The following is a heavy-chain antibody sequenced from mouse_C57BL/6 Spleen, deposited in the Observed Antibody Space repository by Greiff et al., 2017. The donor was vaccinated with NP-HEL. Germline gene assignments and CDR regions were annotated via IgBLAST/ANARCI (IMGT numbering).Heavy chain of an antibody. CDR3: ARIPPYDGYPYWYFDV. J-gene: IGHJ1*03. CDR1: GFSLSTFGMG. D-gene: IGHD2-3*01. CDR2: IWWDDDK. V-gene: IGHV8-8*01. Sequence: QVTLKVCGPGILQPSQTLSLTCSFSGFSLSTFGMGVGWIRQPSGKGLEWLAHIWWDDDKYYNPALKSRLTISKDTSKNQVFLKIANVDTADTATYYCARIPPYDGYPYWYFDVWGTGTTVTVSS.